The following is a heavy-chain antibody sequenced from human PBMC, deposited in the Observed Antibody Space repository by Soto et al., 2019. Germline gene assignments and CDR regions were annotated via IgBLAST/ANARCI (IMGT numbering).Heavy chain of an antibody. Sequence: EVQLVETGGDLIQPGGSLRLSCAASGFTVSSDSMTWVRQAPGKGLEWISIIYSDNNTDYADSVKGRFSISRDTSKNILYLQMNSLRAEDTAEYYCARHYSAMGLGGQGTTVTVSS. CDR3: ARHYSAMGL. CDR1: GFTVSSDS. J-gene: IGHJ6*02. V-gene: IGHV3-53*02. CDR2: IYSDNNT.